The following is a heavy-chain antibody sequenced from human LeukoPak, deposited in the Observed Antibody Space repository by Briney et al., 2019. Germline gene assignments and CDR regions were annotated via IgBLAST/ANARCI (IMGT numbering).Heavy chain of an antibody. D-gene: IGHD2-15*01. V-gene: IGHV1-18*04. J-gene: IGHJ4*02. Sequence: ASVKVSCKASGYTFTSYYMHRVRQAPGQGLEWMGWISAYNGNTNYAQKLQGRVTMTTDTSTSTAYMELRSLRSDDTAVYYCAREGRRGGSCYTYWGQGTLVTVSS. CDR1: GYTFTSYY. CDR2: ISAYNGNT. CDR3: AREGRRGGSCYTY.